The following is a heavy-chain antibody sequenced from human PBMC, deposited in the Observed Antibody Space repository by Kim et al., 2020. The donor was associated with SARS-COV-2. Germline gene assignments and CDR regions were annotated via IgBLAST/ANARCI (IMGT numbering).Heavy chain of an antibody. J-gene: IGHJ4*02. V-gene: IGHV3-64D*06. CDR1: GFAFSSYA. CDR3: VKNWNADY. Sequence: GGSLRLSCSASGFAFSSYAMYWVRQAPGKGLECVSVISNNGGRTYYADSVKGRFTISRDNSKNTLYLQMSSLRAEDTAVYYCVKNWNADYWGQGSLVLVS. D-gene: IGHD1-1*01. CDR2: ISNNGGRT.